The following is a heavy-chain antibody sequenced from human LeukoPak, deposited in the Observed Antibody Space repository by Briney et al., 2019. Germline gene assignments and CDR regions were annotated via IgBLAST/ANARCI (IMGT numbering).Heavy chain of an antibody. Sequence: GGSLRLSCAASGFTFTNYGMHWVRQAPGKGLEWVAVVWSDGTNKYYADSVKGRFTISRDNSKNTVYLQMNSLRSEDTAVYYCLERMSDAFDIWGQGTMVTVSS. V-gene: IGHV3-30*02. CDR1: GFTFTNYG. J-gene: IGHJ3*02. CDR3: LERMSDAFDI. CDR2: VWSDGTNK. D-gene: IGHD1-1*01.